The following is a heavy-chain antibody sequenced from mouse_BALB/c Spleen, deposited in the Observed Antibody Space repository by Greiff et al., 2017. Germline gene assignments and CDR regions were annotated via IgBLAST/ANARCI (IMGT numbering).Heavy chain of an antibody. CDR2: INPSNGRT. D-gene: IGHD1-1*01. CDR3: AREGHYYGSRISMDY. Sequence: QVQLQQPGAELVKPGASVKLSCKASGYTFTSYWMHWVKQRPGQGLEWIGEINPSNGRTNYNEKFKSKATLTVDKSSSTAYMQLSSLTSEDSAVYYCAREGHYYGSRISMDYWGQGTSVTVSS. V-gene: IGHV1S81*02. CDR1: GYTFTSYW. J-gene: IGHJ4*01.